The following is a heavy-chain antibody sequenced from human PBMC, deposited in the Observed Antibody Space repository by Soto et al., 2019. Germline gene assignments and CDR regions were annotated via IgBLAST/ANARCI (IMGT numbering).Heavy chain of an antibody. J-gene: IGHJ6*02. D-gene: IGHD2-2*01. V-gene: IGHV3-23*01. Sequence: GGSLRLSCAASRFTFSSYAMSWVRQAPGKGLEWVSSISGSGDSTYYADSVKGRFTISRDNSKNTLYLQMNSLRAEDTAVYYCAKFLGELGYCSSTSCFAVYAMDVWGQGTTVTVSS. CDR3: AKFLGELGYCSSTSCFAVYAMDV. CDR2: ISGSGDST. CDR1: RFTFSSYA.